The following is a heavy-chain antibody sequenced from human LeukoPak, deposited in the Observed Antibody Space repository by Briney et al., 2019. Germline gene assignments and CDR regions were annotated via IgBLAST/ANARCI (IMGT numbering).Heavy chain of an antibody. CDR2: INPNSGGT. CDR1: GYTFTGYY. CDR3: ARSRSITMVRGVFPSLDY. D-gene: IGHD3-10*01. Sequence: ASVKVSCKASGYTFTGYYMRWVRQAPGQGLEWMGRINPNSGGTNYAQKFQGKVTMTRDTSISTAYMELSRLRSDDTAVYYCARSRSITMVRGVFPSLDYWGQGTLVTVSS. J-gene: IGHJ4*02. V-gene: IGHV1-2*06.